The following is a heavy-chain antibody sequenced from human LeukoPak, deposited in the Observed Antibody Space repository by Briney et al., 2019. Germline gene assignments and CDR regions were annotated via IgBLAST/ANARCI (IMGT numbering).Heavy chain of an antibody. CDR3: ARLPGPYFDWLLLSDAAFDI. J-gene: IGHJ3*02. Sequence: SETLSLTCTVSGGSISSSSYYWGWIRQPPGKRLEWIGSIYYSGSTYYNPSLKSRVTISVDTSKNQFSLKLSSVTAADTAVYYCARLPGPYFDWLLLSDAAFDIWGQGTMVTVSS. CDR2: IYYSGST. V-gene: IGHV4-39*01. CDR1: GGSISSSSYY. D-gene: IGHD3-9*01.